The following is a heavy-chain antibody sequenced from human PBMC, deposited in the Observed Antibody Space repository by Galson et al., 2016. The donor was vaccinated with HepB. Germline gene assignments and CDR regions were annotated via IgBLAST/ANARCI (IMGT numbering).Heavy chain of an antibody. CDR1: GGSISSGGYY. J-gene: IGHJ4*02. CDR2: ISYTGST. D-gene: IGHD5-18*01. Sequence: LSLTCTVSGGSISSGGYYWSWIRQLPGKGLEWIGYISYTGSTYHNPSLKSRVTISVDTSKNQLSLKLSSVTAADTAMYYCARPRIEGEYRVYFDYWGRGTLVTVPS. CDR3: ARPRIEGEYRVYFDY. V-gene: IGHV4-31*03.